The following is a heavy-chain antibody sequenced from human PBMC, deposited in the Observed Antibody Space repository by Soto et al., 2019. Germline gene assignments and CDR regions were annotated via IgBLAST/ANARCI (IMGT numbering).Heavy chain of an antibody. CDR1: CYSIVSGYY. CDR3: ARFRGYIDS. D-gene: IGHD6-13*01. V-gene: IGHV4-38-2*01. CDR2: IFRSGST. J-gene: IGHJ4*02. Sequence: SATTRRTIDGSCYSIVSGYYRGLIRDPPGKGLEWIGTIFRSGSTYSNPSLESRLTISVDTSKYQCALKWISVTAADTAVYYCARFRGYIDSWGQGTLVTVSS.